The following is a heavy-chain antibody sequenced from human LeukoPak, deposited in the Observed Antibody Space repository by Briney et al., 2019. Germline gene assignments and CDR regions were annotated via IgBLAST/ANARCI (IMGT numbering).Heavy chain of an antibody. CDR3: ARGRMSMTTVVTPDY. CDR2: ISSSSSYI. CDR1: GFTFSSYS. J-gene: IGHJ4*02. D-gene: IGHD4-23*01. V-gene: IGHV3-21*01. Sequence: GGSLRLSCAASGFTFSSYSMNWVRQAPGKGLEWVSSISSSSSYIYYADSVKGRFTISRDNAKNSLYLQMNSLRAEDTAVYYCARGRMSMTTVVTPDYWGQGTLVTVSS.